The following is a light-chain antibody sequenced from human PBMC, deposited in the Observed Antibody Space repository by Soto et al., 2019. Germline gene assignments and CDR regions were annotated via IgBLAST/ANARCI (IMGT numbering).Light chain of an antibody. CDR2: GAS. V-gene: IGKV3-11*01. CDR3: QQRDDWVS. CDR1: QSVRTY. J-gene: IGKJ4*01. Sequence: VLTQSPATLSFSPGYTATLSCRASQSVRTYFAWYQQKSGQAPRLLIYGASSRATGVPDRFTGSGSGTDFTLTISSLEPEDSALYYCQQRDDWVSFGGGTKVDIK.